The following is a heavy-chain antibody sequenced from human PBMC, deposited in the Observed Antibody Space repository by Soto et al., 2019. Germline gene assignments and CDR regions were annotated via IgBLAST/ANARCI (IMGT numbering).Heavy chain of an antibody. V-gene: IGHV1-69*01. CDR1: GGTFSSYA. D-gene: IGHD3-10*01. J-gene: IGHJ4*02. CDR3: ATSRLTTMVRGVRGHYFDY. Sequence: QVQLVQSGAEVKKPGSSVKVSCKASGGTFSSYAISWVRQAPGQGLEWMGGIIPIFGTVNYAQKFKGRVTITAAESTSTAYMELSSLRSEDTAVYYCATSRLTTMVRGVRGHYFDYWGQGTLVTVSS. CDR2: IIPIFGTV.